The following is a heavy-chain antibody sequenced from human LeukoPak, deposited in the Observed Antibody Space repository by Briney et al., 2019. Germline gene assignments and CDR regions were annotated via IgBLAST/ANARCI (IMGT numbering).Heavy chain of an antibody. Sequence: GGSLRLSCAASGFTFSSYAMSWVRQAPGKGLEWVSAISGSGGSTYYADSVKGRFTISRDNSKNTLYLRMNSLRAEDTAVYYCAKAVKYSSGWYDYYYMDVWGKGTTVTVSS. J-gene: IGHJ6*03. CDR2: ISGSGGST. CDR1: GFTFSSYA. D-gene: IGHD6-19*01. V-gene: IGHV3-23*01. CDR3: AKAVKYSSGWYDYYYMDV.